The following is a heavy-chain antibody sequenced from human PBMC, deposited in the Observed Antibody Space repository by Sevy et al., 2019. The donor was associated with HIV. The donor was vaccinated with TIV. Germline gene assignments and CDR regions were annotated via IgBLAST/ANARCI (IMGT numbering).Heavy chain of an antibody. CDR1: GGSISSYY. J-gene: IGHJ5*02. CDR2: IYYSGST. D-gene: IGHD2-15*01. CDR3: ARAIGYCSGGSCYRAWFDP. V-gene: IGHV4-59*01. Sequence: SETLSLTCTVSGGSISSYYWSWIRHPPGKGLEWIGYIYYSGSTNYNPSLKSRVTISVDTSKNQFSLKLSSVTAADTAVYYCARAIGYCSGGSCYRAWFDPWGQGTLVTVSS.